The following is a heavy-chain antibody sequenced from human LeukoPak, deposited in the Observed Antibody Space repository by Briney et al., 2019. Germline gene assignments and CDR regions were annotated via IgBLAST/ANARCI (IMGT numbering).Heavy chain of an antibody. D-gene: IGHD6-13*01. V-gene: IGHV1-2*02. CDR3: ARDTGYSSSWSPAYYYYYYIDV. J-gene: IGHJ6*03. CDR1: GYTFPGCY. Sequence: GASVKVSCKASGYTFPGCYMHWVRQAPGQGLEWMGWINPNSGGTNYAQKFQGRVTMTRDTSISTAYMELSRLRSDDTAVYYCARDTGYSSSWSPAYYYYYYIDVWGEGTTVTVSS. CDR2: INPNSGGT.